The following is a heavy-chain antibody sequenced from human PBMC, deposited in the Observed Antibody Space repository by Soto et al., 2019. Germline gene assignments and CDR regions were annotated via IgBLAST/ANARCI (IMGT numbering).Heavy chain of an antibody. D-gene: IGHD7-27*01. CDR3: AKDPQTWGSIWFDP. CDR2: ISDSGNYI. CDR1: GFIFSNYA. J-gene: IGHJ5*02. Sequence: EVQLLESGGGLVQPGGSLRLSCAASGFIFSNYAMSWVRQAPGKGLEWVSSISDSGNYIEYADSVEGRFTISRDNSKNTLYLQMNSVRAEDTARYYCAKDPQTWGSIWFDPWGQGTQVTVSS. V-gene: IGHV3-23*01.